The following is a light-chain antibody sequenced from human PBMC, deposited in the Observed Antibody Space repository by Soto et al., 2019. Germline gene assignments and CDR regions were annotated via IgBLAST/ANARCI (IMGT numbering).Light chain of an antibody. CDR3: QSYDTNSQV. V-gene: IGLV6-57*01. CDR2: EYN. J-gene: IGLJ3*02. Sequence: NFMLTQPHSVSESPGKTVTISCTRSSGSIASNYVQWYQQRPGSSPTTLIYEYNQRPSGVPDRFSGSVDSSFNSASLTISGLKTEDEADYYCQSYDTNSQVFGGGTKLTVL. CDR1: SGSIASNY.